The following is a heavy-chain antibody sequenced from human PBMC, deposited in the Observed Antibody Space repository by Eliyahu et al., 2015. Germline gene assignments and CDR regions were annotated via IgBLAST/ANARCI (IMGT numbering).Heavy chain of an antibody. CDR2: IHYSGST. Sequence: QLQLQESGPGLVKPSETLSLTCTVSGGSISSGSFYWGWIRQPPGKGLEWIGSIHYSGSTYYNPSLNSRVSISGDTSKHQFSLRLSSVTAADAAVYYCARHYGLDEAWVDYWGQGTLVTVSS. D-gene: IGHD3-3*01. CDR3: ARHYGLDEAWVDY. J-gene: IGHJ4*02. CDR1: GGSISSGSFY. V-gene: IGHV4-39*01.